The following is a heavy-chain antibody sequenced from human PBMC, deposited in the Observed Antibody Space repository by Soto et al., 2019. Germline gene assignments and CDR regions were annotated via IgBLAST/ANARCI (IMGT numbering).Heavy chain of an antibody. D-gene: IGHD2-2*01. J-gene: IGHJ5*02. V-gene: IGHV4-59*01. CDR2: IYYSGNT. Sequence: ETLSLTCTVSGGSISSYHWSWIRQPPGKGLEWIGYIYYSGNTNYNPSLKSRVTISVDTSKNHFSLKLSSVTAADTAVYYCARGVECSVAMRGECWFDPWGQGTLVTVSS. CDR1: GGSISSYH. CDR3: ARGVECSVAMRGECWFDP.